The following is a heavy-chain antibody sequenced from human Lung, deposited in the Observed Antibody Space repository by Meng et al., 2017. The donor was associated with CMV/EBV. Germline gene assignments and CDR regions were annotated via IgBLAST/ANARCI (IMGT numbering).Heavy chain of an antibody. J-gene: IGHJ4*02. CDR2: ISGSGQDT. CDR3: ARDLQTFCGSPGCYDGFPH. CDR1: GFTFMPYN. Sequence: GEXXKISCAASGFTFMPYNMNWVRQAPGKGLEWVSSISGSGQDTYYADSLRGRFTVSRDNRRKALYLQMDALRVEDTAVYYCARDLQTFCGSPGCYDGFPHWDEGXLVTVSS. D-gene: IGHD2-2*01. V-gene: IGHV3-21*01.